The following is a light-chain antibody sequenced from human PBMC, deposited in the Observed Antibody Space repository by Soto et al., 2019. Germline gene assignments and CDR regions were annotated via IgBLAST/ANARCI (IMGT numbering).Light chain of an antibody. CDR2: NSD. CDR1: NSTIGSNP. CDR3: ETWDDSLSGGV. J-gene: IGLJ2*01. V-gene: IGLV1-44*01. Sequence: QSVLTQQPSASGTPGQRVTISCSGSNSTIGSNPVNWYLHFPATEPTHLIYNSDQRPSGFPDRFCGSTSGTSAALAISGLESEDEADYYCETWDDSLSGGVFGGGTKVTVL.